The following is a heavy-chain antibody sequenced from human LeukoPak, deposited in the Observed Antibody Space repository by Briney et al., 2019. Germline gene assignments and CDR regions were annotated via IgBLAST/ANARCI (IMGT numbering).Heavy chain of an antibody. D-gene: IGHD1-26*01. Sequence: KSGGSLRLSCAASGFTFSDYYMSWIRQAPGKGLEWVSYISSSGSTIYYADSVKGRFTISRDNAKNSLYLQMNSLRAEDTAVYYCASESGSYSSGYFDYWGQGTLVTVSS. CDR1: GFTFSDYY. CDR3: ASESGSYSSGYFDY. V-gene: IGHV3-11*01. CDR2: ISSSGSTI. J-gene: IGHJ4*02.